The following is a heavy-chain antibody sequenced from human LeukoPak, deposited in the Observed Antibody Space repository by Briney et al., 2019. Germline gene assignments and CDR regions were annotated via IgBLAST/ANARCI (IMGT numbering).Heavy chain of an antibody. CDR1: GFTFSSYA. CDR2: ISGSGGST. V-gene: IGHV3-23*01. J-gene: IGHJ5*02. D-gene: IGHD6-13*01. CDR3: AKGIAAAGKGLAFDP. Sequence: GGSLRLSCAASGFTFSSYAMSWVRQAPGKGLERVSAISGSGGSTYYADSVKGRFTISRDNSKNTLYLQMNSLRAEDTAVYYCAKGIAAAGKGLAFDPWGQGTLVTVSS.